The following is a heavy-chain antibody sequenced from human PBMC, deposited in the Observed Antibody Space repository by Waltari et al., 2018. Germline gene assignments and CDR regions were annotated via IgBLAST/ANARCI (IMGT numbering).Heavy chain of an antibody. CDR2: MSSDGIYK. D-gene: IGHD2-15*01. V-gene: IGHV3-33*01. J-gene: IGHJ4*02. CDR1: GYTFSSTS. Sequence: QVQLVQSGGGVVQPGRSLRLSCEASGYTFSSTSMHWVRQAPGNGLEWVASMSSDGIYKYYVDAVKGRYTVSRDNSENTLYLQMNSLGAEDTAVYYCARGGGGHLDYWGQGTPVTVSS. CDR3: ARGGGGHLDY.